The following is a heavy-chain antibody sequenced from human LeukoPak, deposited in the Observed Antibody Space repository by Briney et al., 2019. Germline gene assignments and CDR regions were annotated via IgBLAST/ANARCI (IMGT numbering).Heavy chain of an antibody. CDR3: AKDLRGNGYYLDY. CDR1: GFTFSNYA. Sequence: PGGSLRLSCAASGFTFSNYAMGWVRQAPGKGLEWVSAISGSGGSGGSTYYADSVKGRFTISRDNSKNTLYLQMNSLRAEDTAVYYCAKDLRGNGYYLDYWGQETLVTVSS. V-gene: IGHV3-23*01. CDR2: ISGSGGSGGST. D-gene: IGHD1-1*01. J-gene: IGHJ4*02.